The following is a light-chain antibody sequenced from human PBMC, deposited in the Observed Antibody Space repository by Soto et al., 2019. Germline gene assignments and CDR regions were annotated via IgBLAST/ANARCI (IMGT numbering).Light chain of an antibody. CDR2: GNS. J-gene: IGLJ1*01. CDR1: SSNIGAGYD. CDR3: QSYDSSLSEVV. V-gene: IGLV1-40*01. Sequence: QPVLTQPPSVSGAPGQRVTISCTGSSSNIGAGYDVHWYQQLPGTAPKLLIYGNSNRPSGVPDRFSGSKSGTSASLAITGLQAEDEADYYCQSYDSSLSEVVFGTGTKLTVL.